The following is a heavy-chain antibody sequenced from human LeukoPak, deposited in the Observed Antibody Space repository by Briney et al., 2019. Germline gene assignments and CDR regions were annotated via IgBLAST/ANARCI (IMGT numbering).Heavy chain of an antibody. CDR2: INAGNGNT. V-gene: IGHV1-3*01. CDR1: GYVFTGYA. CDR3: ARFLLWFGEHNSLDY. Sequence: ASVKVSCKASGYVFTGYAMHWVRQAPGQRLEWMGWINAGNGNTKYSQKFQGRVTITRDTSASTAYMELSSLRSEDTAVYYCARFLLWFGEHNSLDYWGQGTLVTVSS. D-gene: IGHD3-10*01. J-gene: IGHJ4*02.